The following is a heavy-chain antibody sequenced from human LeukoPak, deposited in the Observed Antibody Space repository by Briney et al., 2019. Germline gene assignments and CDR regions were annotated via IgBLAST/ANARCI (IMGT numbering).Heavy chain of an antibody. CDR2: ISYDGSNK. CDR1: GFTFSTYG. D-gene: IGHD2-8*02. CDR3: AKDLYWCRWVDGQAGFDY. V-gene: IGHV3-30*18. J-gene: IGHJ4*02. Sequence: GGSLRFYCAASGFTFSTYGMHRVRQAPGKGLEWVAVISYDGSNKYYADSVKGRFTIPRDNSKNTLYLQMNSLRAEDTAGYYCAKDLYWCRWVDGQAGFDYWGQGTLVSV.